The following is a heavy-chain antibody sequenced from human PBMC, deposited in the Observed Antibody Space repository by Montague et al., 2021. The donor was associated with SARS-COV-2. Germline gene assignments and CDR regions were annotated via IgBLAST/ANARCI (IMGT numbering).Heavy chain of an antibody. D-gene: IGHD1-7*01. CDR2: TYYGSSWNT. Sequence: CAISGDSVSRNNPAWNWIRQSPSRGLEWLGRTYYGSSWNTDYAVSVKSRITISPVTSKNQSSLHLNSVTPEDTAVHYCARGWNYAFDIWSQGTMVTVSS. J-gene: IGHJ3*02. CDR3: ARGWNYAFDI. CDR1: GDSVSRNNPA. V-gene: IGHV6-1*01.